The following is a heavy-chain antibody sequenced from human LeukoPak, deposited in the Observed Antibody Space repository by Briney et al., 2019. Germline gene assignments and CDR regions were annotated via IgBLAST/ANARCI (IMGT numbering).Heavy chain of an antibody. CDR2: IRYDGSNK. CDR3: AREPGSSWESGDY. CDR1: GFTFSSYG. Sequence: GGSLRLSCAASGFTFSSYGMHWVRQAPGKGLEWVAFIRYDGSNKYYADSVKGRFTISRDNSKNTLYLQMNSLRAEDTAVYYCAREPGSSWESGDYWGQGTLVTVSS. V-gene: IGHV3-30*02. J-gene: IGHJ4*02. D-gene: IGHD6-13*01.